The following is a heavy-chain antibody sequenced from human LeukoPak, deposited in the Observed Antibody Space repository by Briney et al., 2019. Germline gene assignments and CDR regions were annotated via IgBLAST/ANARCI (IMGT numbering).Heavy chain of an antibody. V-gene: IGHV3-72*01. Sequence: GGSLRLSCAASGFIFSDHYMDWVRQAPGKGLEWVARSRNKANSYSTVYAASVQGRFTISRDELKNSLYLQMNSLITEDTAVYFCARGFHSFDIWGQGTMVTVSS. CDR1: GFIFSDHY. CDR3: ARGFHSFDI. CDR2: SRNKANSYST. J-gene: IGHJ3*02.